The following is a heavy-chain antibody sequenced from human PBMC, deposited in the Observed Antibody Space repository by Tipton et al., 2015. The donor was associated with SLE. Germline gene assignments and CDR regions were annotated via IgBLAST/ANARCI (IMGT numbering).Heavy chain of an antibody. CDR1: GFTFSSYA. Sequence: SLRLSCAASGFTFSSYAMSWVRQAPGKGLEWVSAISGSGSSTYYADSVKGRFTISRDNSKNTLYLQMNSLRAEDTAVYYCAKEGYYGSGTRDAFDIWGQGTMVTVSS. CDR2: ISGSGSST. J-gene: IGHJ3*02. V-gene: IGHV3-23*01. CDR3: AKEGYYGSGTRDAFDI. D-gene: IGHD3-10*01.